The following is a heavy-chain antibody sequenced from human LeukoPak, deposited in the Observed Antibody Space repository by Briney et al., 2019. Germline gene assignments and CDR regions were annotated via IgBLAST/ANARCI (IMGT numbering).Heavy chain of an antibody. Sequence: PGGSLRLSCAASGFTFSSYGMSWVRQAPGKGLEWVSAISGSGGSTYYADSVKGRFTISRDNSKNTLYLQMNSLRAEDTAVYYCARGADCGGDCYLRHWGQGTLVTVSS. J-gene: IGHJ4*02. V-gene: IGHV3-23*01. CDR1: GFTFSSYG. CDR2: ISGSGGST. D-gene: IGHD2-21*02. CDR3: ARGADCGGDCYLRH.